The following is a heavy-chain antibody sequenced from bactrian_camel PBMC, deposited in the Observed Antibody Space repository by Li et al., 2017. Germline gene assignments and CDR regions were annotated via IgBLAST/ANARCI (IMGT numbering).Heavy chain of an antibody. J-gene: IGHJ4*01. V-gene: IGHV3S40*01. CDR1: GFTFSTDD. CDR2: INSGGSDT. D-gene: IGHD5*01. CDR3: AARLDCGYLGLNEYDYKF. Sequence: VQLVESGGGLVQPGGSLRLSCAASGFTFSTDDMSWFRQAPGKGLEWVSAINSGGSDTYYADSVKGKFTTSRDNAKNIVYLQMNSLRPEDTAVYYCAARLDCGYLGLNEYDYKFWGQGTQVTVS.